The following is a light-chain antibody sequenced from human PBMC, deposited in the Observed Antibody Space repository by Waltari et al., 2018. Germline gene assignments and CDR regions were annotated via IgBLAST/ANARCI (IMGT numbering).Light chain of an antibody. CDR3: MQGLGFPVT. Sequence: DIVMTQTPLSLPVTLGEPASISCRSNQSLLDIEDGNTYLHWYIQKPGQSPQLLIYDVSKRASGVPDRFSGSGSGTDFTLKINRVEAEDVGIYYCMQGLGFPVTFGGGTRVEIK. CDR1: QSLLDIEDGNTY. J-gene: IGKJ4*01. CDR2: DVS. V-gene: IGKV2-40*01.